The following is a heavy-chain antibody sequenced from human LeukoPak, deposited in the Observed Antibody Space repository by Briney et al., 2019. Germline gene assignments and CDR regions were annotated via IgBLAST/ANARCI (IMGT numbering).Heavy chain of an antibody. Sequence: GGSLRLSCAASGFTFSSYAMHWVRQAPGKGLEWGAVISYDGSNKYYADSVKGRFTISRDNSKNTLYLQMNSLRAEDTAVYYCAEAYYDILTGPRHWGQGTLVTVSS. V-gene: IGHV3-30*04. CDR1: GFTFSSYA. D-gene: IGHD3-9*01. CDR3: AEAYYDILTGPRH. CDR2: ISYDGSNK. J-gene: IGHJ4*02.